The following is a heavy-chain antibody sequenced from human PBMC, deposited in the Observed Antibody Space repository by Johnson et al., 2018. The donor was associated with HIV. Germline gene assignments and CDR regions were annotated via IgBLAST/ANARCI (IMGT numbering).Heavy chain of an antibody. CDR2: MYSGGST. CDR1: GFTVSGNY. CDR3: ARGHMVRGVTHAFDI. Sequence: VQLVESGGGLVQPGGSLRLSCVASGFTVSGNYMSWVRQAPGKGLEWVSVMYSGGSTYYADSVKGRFTISRDNSKNTLYLQMNSLRAEDTAVYYRARGHMVRGVTHAFDIWGQGTMVTVSS. J-gene: IGHJ3*02. D-gene: IGHD3-10*01. V-gene: IGHV3-66*01.